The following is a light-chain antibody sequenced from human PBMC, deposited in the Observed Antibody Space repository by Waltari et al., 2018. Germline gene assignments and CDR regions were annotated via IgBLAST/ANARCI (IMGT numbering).Light chain of an antibody. CDR2: KAN. CDR1: SGSVSTTSY. CDR3: ALYMGSGIWV. V-gene: IGLV8-61*01. J-gene: IGLJ3*02. Sequence: QTVVTQEPSLSVSPGGTVTLTCTLSSGSVSTTSYAPWYPPTPGQPPRTLVYKANARSSGVPDRFSGSILGNKAALTITGAQADDESDYYCALYMGSGIWVFGGGTKLTVL.